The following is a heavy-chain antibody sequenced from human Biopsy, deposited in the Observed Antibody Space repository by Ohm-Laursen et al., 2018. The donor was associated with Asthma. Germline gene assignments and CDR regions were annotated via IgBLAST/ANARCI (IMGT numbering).Heavy chain of an antibody. J-gene: IGHJ4*02. V-gene: IGHV1-69*13. CDR1: GGTFNTYV. D-gene: IGHD2-2*01. Sequence: VKISCNSLGGTFNTYVIGWGRQAPGQGLEWMGGINSVFGTTTYPQKFQDRVTITADDSTSTVYMELSSLRSEDTAVYYCARKAGSCISRTCYSLDFWGQGTLGSVSS. CDR2: INSVFGTT. CDR3: ARKAGSCISRTCYSLDF.